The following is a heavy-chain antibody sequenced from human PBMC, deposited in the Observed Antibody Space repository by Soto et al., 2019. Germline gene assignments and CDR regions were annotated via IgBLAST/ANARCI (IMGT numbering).Heavy chain of an antibody. CDR2: INHSGGT. J-gene: IGHJ4*02. Sequence: QVQLQQWGAGLLKPSETLSLTCAVYGGSFSGYYWSWIRQPPLKGLEWIGEINHSGGTNYNPSRKRRVTISVDTSKHQFSLKLSSVTAAGPAVFYCARLRLEPPWVLENWGQGTLVTVSS. CDR3: ARLRLEPPWVLEN. V-gene: IGHV4-34*02. CDR1: GGSFSGYY. D-gene: IGHD3-3*01.